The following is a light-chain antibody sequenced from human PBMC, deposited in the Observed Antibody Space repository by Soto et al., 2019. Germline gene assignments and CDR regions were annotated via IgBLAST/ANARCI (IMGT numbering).Light chain of an antibody. CDR1: QSVLYSSNNKNY. V-gene: IGKV4-1*01. CDR3: QKYYSAPFT. CDR2: WAS. Sequence: DIVLTQSPDSLAVSLGERATINCKSSQSVLYSSNNKNYLAWYQQKPGQPPKLLISWASTREYGVPDRFSGSGSWTDCTLTVSSVQAEDRAVYYCQKYYSAPFTFGGGTKMEIK. J-gene: IGKJ4*01.